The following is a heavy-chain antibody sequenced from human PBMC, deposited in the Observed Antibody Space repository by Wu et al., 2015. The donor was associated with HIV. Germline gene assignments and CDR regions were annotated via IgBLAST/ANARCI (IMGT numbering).Heavy chain of an antibody. CDR3: ARELWFGIILGPARDYYYYGMDV. Sequence: QVQLVQSGAEVKKPGASVKVSCKASGYTFTSYGISWVRQAPGQGLEWMGWISAYNGNTNYAQKLQGRVTMTTDTSTSTAYMELRSLRSDDTAVYYCARELWFGIILGPARDYYYYGMDVWAEGTTATV. CDR1: GYTFTSYG. V-gene: IGHV1-18*01. CDR2: ISAYNGNT. D-gene: IGHD3-10*01. J-gene: IGHJ6*02.